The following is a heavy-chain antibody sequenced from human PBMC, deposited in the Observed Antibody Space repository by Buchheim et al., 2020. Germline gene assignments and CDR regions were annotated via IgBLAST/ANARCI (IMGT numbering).Heavy chain of an antibody. CDR2: IYYSGST. Sequence: QLQLQESGPGLVKPSETLSLTCTVSGGSISSSSYYWGWIRQPPGKGLEWIGSIYYSGSTYYNPSLKSRVTISVDTAKNQFSLKLSSVTAADTAVYYCASEGYSSSVGNWFDPWGQGTL. J-gene: IGHJ5*02. V-gene: IGHV4-39*01. CDR1: GGSISSSSYY. D-gene: IGHD6-6*01. CDR3: ASEGYSSSVGNWFDP.